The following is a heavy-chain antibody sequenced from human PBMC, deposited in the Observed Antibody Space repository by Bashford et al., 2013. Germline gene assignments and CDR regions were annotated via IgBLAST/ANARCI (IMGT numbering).Heavy chain of an antibody. CDR2: ISGSGGST. J-gene: IGHJ5*02. V-gene: IGHV3-23*01. CDR1: GFTFSSYA. CDR3: AKDINPGIAAAGTFGWFDP. D-gene: IGHD6-13*01. Sequence: GSLRLSCAASGFTFSSYAMSWVRQAPGKGLEWVSAISGSGGSTYYADSVKGRFTISRDNSKNTLYLQMNSLRAEDTAVYYCAKDINPGIAAAGTFGWFDPWGQGTLVTVSS.